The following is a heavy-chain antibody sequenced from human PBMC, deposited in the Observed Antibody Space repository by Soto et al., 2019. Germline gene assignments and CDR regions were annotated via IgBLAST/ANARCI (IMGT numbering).Heavy chain of an antibody. D-gene: IGHD1-1*01. CDR1: GYSFTSYW. CDR3: ASGTGTANYYGMDV. CDR2: IDPSDSYT. V-gene: IGHV5-10-1*01. Sequence: GESLKISCKGSGYSFTSYWISWVRQMPGKGLEWMGRIDPSDSYTNYNPSLRSRVTMSVDTSKNQFSLKLSSVTAADTAVYYCASGTGTANYYGMDVWGQGTTVTVSS. J-gene: IGHJ6*02.